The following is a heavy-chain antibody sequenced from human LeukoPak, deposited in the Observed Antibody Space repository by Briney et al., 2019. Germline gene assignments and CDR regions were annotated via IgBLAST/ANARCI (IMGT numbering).Heavy chain of an antibody. J-gene: IGHJ5*02. V-gene: IGHV3-11*04. CDR3: ARERYDSSGYHTWFDP. CDR2: ISSSGRTM. D-gene: IGHD3-22*01. CDR1: GFTFSNAW. Sequence: GGSLRLSCAASGFTFSNAWMSWVRQAPGKGLEWVSYISSSGRTMFYADSVKGRFTISRDNAENSLYLQMNSLRAEDTAVYYCARERYDSSGYHTWFDPWGQGTLVTVSS.